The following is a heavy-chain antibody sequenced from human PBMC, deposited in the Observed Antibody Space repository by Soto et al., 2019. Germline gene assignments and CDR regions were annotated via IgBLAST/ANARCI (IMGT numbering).Heavy chain of an antibody. CDR1: GGSISSSSYY. V-gene: IGHV4-39*01. Sequence: QLQLQESGPGLVKPSETLSLTCTVSGGSISSSSYYWGWIRQPPGKGLEWIGSIYYSGSTYYNPSLKSRVTISVDTSKNQFSLKLSSVTAADTAVYYCARFGGLPNDFDYWGQGTLVTVSS. CDR3: ARFGGLPNDFDY. D-gene: IGHD3-16*01. J-gene: IGHJ4*02. CDR2: IYYSGST.